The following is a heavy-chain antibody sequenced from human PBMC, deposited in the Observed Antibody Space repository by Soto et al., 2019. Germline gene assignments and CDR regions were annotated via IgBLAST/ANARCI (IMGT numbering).Heavy chain of an antibody. J-gene: IGHJ4*02. CDR1: GFTFSSYA. V-gene: IGHV3-23*01. CDR3: AKDSGYNSSWYLDY. CDR2: ISGSGGST. D-gene: IGHD6-13*01. Sequence: GGSLRLSCAASGFTFSSYAMSWVRQAPGKGLEWVSAISGSGGSTYYADSVKGRFTISRDNSKNTLYLQMNSLRAEDTAVYYCAKDSGYNSSWYLDYWGQGTLVTVSS.